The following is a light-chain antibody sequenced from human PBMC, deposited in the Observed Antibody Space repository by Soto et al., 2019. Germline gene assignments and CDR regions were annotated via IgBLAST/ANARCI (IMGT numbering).Light chain of an antibody. J-gene: IGKJ5*01. V-gene: IGKV1-5*03. Sequence: DIQMTQSPATLSASVVDRVTITCLASQNIYTWLAWYQQKPGKAPKLLIYEASSLETGVPSRFSASGSGTDFTLTISSLQPEDFATYYCQQTYIMPTAFGQGTRLEIK. CDR1: QNIYTW. CDR3: QQTYIMPTA. CDR2: EAS.